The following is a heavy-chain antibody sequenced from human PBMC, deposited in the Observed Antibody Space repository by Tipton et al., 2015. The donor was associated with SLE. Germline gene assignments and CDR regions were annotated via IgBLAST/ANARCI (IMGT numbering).Heavy chain of an antibody. CDR3: ARETSQLLWFGGTGSEYNWFDP. D-gene: IGHD3-10*01. Sequence: TLSLTCTVSGASVSSFCWNWIRQSPGKGLEWIACVCNSVSTNYDPSLKSRGTISVDTSKNHFSLELTSVTAADTAVYYCARETSQLLWFGGTGSEYNWFDPWGQGTLVTVSS. CDR1: GASVSSFC. J-gene: IGHJ5*02. V-gene: IGHV4-4*08. CDR2: VCNSVST.